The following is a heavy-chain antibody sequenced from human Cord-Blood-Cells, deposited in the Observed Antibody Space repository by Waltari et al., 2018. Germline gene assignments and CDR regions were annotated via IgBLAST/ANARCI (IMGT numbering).Heavy chain of an antibody. Sequence: QVQLQQSGAGLLKPSETLSLTCPVHGGSFSGYYCSWLRQPPGKGLEWIGEINHSGRTNYNPSLKSRVPISVDTSKNQFSLKLSSVTASDTAVYYCARATIFGVVINAFDIWGQGTMVTVSS. CDR3: ARATIFGVVINAFDI. CDR1: GGSFSGYY. D-gene: IGHD3-3*01. J-gene: IGHJ3*02. V-gene: IGHV4-34*01. CDR2: INHSGRT.